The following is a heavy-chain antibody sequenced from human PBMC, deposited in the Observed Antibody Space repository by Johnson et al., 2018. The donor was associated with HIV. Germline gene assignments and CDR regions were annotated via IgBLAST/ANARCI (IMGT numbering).Heavy chain of an antibody. J-gene: IGHJ3*02. CDR2: ISSSGRTI. Sequence: QVQLVESGGDLVKPGGSLRLSCAASGFIFSDYYMTWIRQAPGTGLESISYISSSGRTIYYADSVKGRFTMSRDNAKKSLYLQMNSLRAGDTAVYFCARGGPGYDYDSLQQPFDIWGQGTMVTVSS. CDR3: ARGGPGYDYDSLQQPFDI. D-gene: IGHD3-22*01. V-gene: IGHV3-11*04. CDR1: GFIFSDYY.